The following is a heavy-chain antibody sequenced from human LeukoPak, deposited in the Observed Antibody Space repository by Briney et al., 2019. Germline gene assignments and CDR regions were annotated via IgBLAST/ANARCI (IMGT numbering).Heavy chain of an antibody. D-gene: IGHD4-11*01. V-gene: IGHV4-34*01. J-gene: IGHJ6*03. Sequence: SETLSLTCAVYGGSFSGYYWSWIRQPPGKGLEWIGEINHSGSTNYNPSLKSRVTISVDTSKNQFSLKLSSLTAADTAVYYCARGSGFSNPYYYYYMDVWGKGPTVTVSS. CDR2: INHSGST. CDR3: ARGSGFSNPYYYYYMDV. CDR1: GGSFSGYY.